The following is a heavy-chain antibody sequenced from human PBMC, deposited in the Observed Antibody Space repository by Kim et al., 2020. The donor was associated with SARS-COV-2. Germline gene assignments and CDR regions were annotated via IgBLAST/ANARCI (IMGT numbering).Heavy chain of an antibody. D-gene: IGHD6-13*01. Sequence: TSLKTRLTISKDTSKNQVVITMTNMDPVDTATYYCARMGIAAAGDPFFDYWGQGTLVTVSS. CDR3: ARMGIAAAGDPFFDY. J-gene: IGHJ4*02. V-gene: IGHV2-70*01.